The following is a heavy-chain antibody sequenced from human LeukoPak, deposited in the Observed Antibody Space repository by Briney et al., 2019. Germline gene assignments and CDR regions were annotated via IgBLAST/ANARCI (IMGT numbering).Heavy chain of an antibody. D-gene: IGHD1-26*01. Sequence: GGSLRLSCAASGFTFSSYAMHWVRQAPGKGLEWVAVISYDGSNKYYADSVKGRFTISRDNSKNTLYLQMNSLRAEDTAVYYCARDRWERSFDIWGQGTMVTVSS. J-gene: IGHJ3*02. CDR3: ARDRWERSFDI. CDR2: ISYDGSNK. CDR1: GFTFSSYA. V-gene: IGHV3-30-3*01.